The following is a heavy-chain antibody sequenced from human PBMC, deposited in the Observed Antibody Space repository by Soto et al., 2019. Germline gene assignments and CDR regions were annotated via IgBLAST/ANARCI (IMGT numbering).Heavy chain of an antibody. J-gene: IGHJ4*02. CDR2: IRSKAYGGTT. Sequence: SLRLSCTASGFTFGDYAMSWVRQAPGKGLEWVGFIRSKAYGGTTEYAASVKGRFTISRDDSKSIAYLQKNSLKTEDTAVYYCTRVAAAGTLGYWGQGTLVTVSS. V-gene: IGHV3-49*04. CDR1: GFTFGDYA. D-gene: IGHD6-13*01. CDR3: TRVAAAGTLGY.